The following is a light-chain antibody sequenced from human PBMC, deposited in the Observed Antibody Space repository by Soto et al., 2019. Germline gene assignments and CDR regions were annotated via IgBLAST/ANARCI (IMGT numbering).Light chain of an antibody. Sequence: QSALTQPASVSGSPGQSITISCTGTSTDVGSYNLVSWYQQHPGKAPKFIMYEGVKRPSGVSNRFSGSKSGDTASLTISGLQAADEAYYYCCSYAGRNTVIFGGGTKVTVL. CDR2: EGV. J-gene: IGLJ2*01. V-gene: IGLV2-23*01. CDR3: CSYAGRNTVI. CDR1: STDVGSYNL.